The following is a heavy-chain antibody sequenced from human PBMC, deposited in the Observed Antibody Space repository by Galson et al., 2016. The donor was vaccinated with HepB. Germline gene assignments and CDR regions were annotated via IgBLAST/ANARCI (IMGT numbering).Heavy chain of an antibody. CDR2: ISSDGAYK. J-gene: IGHJ4*02. Sequence: SLRLSCAASGFFFSDYTLHWVRQAPGKGLEWVAVISSDGAYKYYVDSVKGRFTISRDNSKNTLYLELNSLRPEDTAVYFCVRDISQNDFWSGFPDKLAYWGQGTLVAVSS. CDR3: VRDISQNDFWSGFPDKLAY. D-gene: IGHD3-3*01. V-gene: IGHV3-30*03. CDR1: GFFFSDYT.